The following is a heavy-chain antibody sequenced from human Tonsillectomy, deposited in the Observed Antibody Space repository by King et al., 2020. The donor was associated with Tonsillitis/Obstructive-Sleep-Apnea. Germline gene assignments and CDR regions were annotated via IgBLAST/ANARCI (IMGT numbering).Heavy chain of an antibody. J-gene: IGHJ5*02. D-gene: IGHD6-6*01. Sequence: ITLKESGPTLVKPTQTLTLTCTFSGFSLSTSGVGVGWIRQPPGKALEWLALIYWDDDKRYSPSLKSRVTITKDTSKNQVDLTMTNMDQLDTATYSCALLYSSSPLSGFAPWGQGTLVTVSS. CDR1: GFSLSTSGVG. V-gene: IGHV2-5*02. CDR2: IYWDDDK. CDR3: ALLYSSSPLSGFAP.